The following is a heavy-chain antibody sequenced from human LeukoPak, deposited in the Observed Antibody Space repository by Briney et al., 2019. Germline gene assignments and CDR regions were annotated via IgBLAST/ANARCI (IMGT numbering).Heavy chain of an antibody. J-gene: IGHJ4*02. CDR3: ARAQWLDSFDY. V-gene: IGHV3-30*02. CDR1: GFTFSSYS. D-gene: IGHD6-19*01. Sequence: GGSLRLSCAASGFTFSSYSMHWVRQPPGKGLEWLAFIRSDGSNKYYADSVKGRFTISRDNAKNTLYLQMNSLRDEDTAVYYCARAQWLDSFDYWGQGTLVTVSS. CDR2: IRSDGSNK.